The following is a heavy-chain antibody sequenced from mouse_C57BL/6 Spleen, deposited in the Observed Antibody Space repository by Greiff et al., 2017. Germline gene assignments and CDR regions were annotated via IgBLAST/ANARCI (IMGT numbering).Heavy chain of an antibody. D-gene: IGHD1-1*01. CDR2: ISSGSSTI. CDR3: ARRADYYGSSYWYFDV. Sequence: EVQLQQSGGGLVKPGGSLKLSCAASGFTFSDYGMHWVRQAPEKGLEWVAYISSGSSTIYYADTVKGRFTISRGNAKSTLFLQMTSLRSEDSAMYYCARRADYYGSSYWYFDVWGTGTTVTGSS. CDR1: GFTFSDYG. J-gene: IGHJ1*03. V-gene: IGHV5-17*01.